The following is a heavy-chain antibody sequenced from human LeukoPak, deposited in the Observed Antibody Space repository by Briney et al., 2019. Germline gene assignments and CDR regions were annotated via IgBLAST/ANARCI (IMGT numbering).Heavy chain of an antibody. CDR1: GYTFTSYY. D-gene: IGHD3-3*01. J-gene: IGHJ4*02. V-gene: IGHV1-46*01. CDR2: LNPSGGST. CDR3: AREDEIFGVIDH. Sequence: ASVKVSCKASGYTFTSYYMHWVRQAPGQGLEWMGILNPSGGSTSYAQKFQGRVTMTRDTSTSTVYMDLSSLRSEDTAVYYCAREDEIFGVIDHWGQGTLVTVSS.